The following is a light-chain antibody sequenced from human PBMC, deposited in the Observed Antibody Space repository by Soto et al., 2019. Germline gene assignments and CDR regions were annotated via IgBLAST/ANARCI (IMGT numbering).Light chain of an antibody. Sequence: EIVLTQSPGTLPLSPGERATLSCRASQSVSSSYLAWYQQKPGQAPRLLIYGASSRATGIPDRFSGSGSGTDFTLTISRLEPEDFAVYYCQQYGSSPLTFGGGTKVKIK. V-gene: IGKV3-20*01. J-gene: IGKJ4*01. CDR3: QQYGSSPLT. CDR1: QSVSSSY. CDR2: GAS.